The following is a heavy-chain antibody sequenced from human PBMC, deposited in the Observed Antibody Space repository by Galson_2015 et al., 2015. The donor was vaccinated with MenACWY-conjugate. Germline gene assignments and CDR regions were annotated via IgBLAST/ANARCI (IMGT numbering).Heavy chain of an antibody. Sequence: SLRLSCAASGFTFSSYSMNWVRQAPGKGLEWVSAIGGSGTYISYADSVKGRFTISRGNAENSLYLQMDSLRVEDTAMYYCARTAGSVPPWGQGTLVTVSS. CDR3: ARTAGSVPP. D-gene: IGHD2-21*02. CDR1: GFTFSSYS. V-gene: IGHV3-21*06. CDR2: IGGSGTYI. J-gene: IGHJ5*02.